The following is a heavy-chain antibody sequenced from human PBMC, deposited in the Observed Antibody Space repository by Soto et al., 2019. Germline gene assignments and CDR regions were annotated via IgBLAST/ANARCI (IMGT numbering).Heavy chain of an antibody. Sequence: QVQLQESGPGLVKPSQTLSLTCTVSGGSFSSGGYYWSWIRQHPGKGLEWIGYIYYSGSTYYNPSLKSRVTISVDTSKNQFSLKLSSVTAADTAVYYCARDALGDSSGYPWFDPWGQGTLVTVSS. CDR1: GGSFSSGGYY. CDR2: IYYSGST. D-gene: IGHD3-22*01. V-gene: IGHV4-31*03. J-gene: IGHJ5*02. CDR3: ARDALGDSSGYPWFDP.